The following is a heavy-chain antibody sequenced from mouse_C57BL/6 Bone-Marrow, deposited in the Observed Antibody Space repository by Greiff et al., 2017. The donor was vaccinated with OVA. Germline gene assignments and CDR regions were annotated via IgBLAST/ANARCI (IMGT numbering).Heavy chain of an antibody. J-gene: IGHJ1*03. Sequence: VQLQQPGAELVMPGASVKLSCKASGYTFTSYWMHWVKQRPGQGLEWIGEIDPSDSYTNYTQKFKGKSTLTVDKSSSTAYMQLSSLTSEDSAVYYCSRSYGLRWYFDVWGTGTTVTVSS. V-gene: IGHV1-69*01. CDR3: SRSYGLRWYFDV. D-gene: IGHD3-1*01. CDR1: GYTFTSYW. CDR2: IDPSDSYT.